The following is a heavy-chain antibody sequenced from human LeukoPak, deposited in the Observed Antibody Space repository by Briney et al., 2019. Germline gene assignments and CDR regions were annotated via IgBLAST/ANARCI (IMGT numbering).Heavy chain of an antibody. CDR2: INSDGSST. V-gene: IGHV3-74*01. Sequence: PGGSLRLSCAASGFTFSSYWMHWVRQAPGKGLVWVSRINSDGSSTSYADSVKGRFTISRDNAKNTLYLQMSSLRAEDTAVYYCARDRVVPAAMLGYYYYYGMDVWGQGTTVTVSS. CDR1: GFTFSSYW. CDR3: ARDRVVPAAMLGYYYYYGMDV. D-gene: IGHD2-2*01. J-gene: IGHJ6*02.